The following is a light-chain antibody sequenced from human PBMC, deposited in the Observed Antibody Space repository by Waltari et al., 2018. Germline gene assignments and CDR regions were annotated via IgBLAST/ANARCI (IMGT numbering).Light chain of an antibody. V-gene: IGLV3-21*02. CDR1: NIGSKT. Sequence: SYVLTQPPSLSVVPGQTARITCGGSNIGSKTVHWYQHKPGQAPLLVVYDDRDRPSGIPGRFSGSNSGNTATLTITGVEVGDEAAYYCQVWDSSSDHQVFGGGTELTVL. CDR3: QVWDSSSDHQV. CDR2: DDR. J-gene: IGLJ3*02.